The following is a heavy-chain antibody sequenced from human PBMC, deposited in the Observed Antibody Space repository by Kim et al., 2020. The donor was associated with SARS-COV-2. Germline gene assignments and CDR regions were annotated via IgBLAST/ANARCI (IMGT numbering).Heavy chain of an antibody. J-gene: IGHJ4*02. CDR2: GETT. D-gene: IGHD3-16*01. CDR3: TTDGGKY. V-gene: IGHV3-15*01. Sequence: GETTHYAAPVKGRFTISKNDSKNTLYVQMNSLKTEGTALYYCTTDGGKYWGQGTLVTVSS.